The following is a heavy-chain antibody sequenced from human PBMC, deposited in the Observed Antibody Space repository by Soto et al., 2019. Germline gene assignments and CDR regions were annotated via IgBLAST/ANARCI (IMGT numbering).Heavy chain of an antibody. V-gene: IGHV1-69*12. CDR3: ASDYSSSSYAFDI. D-gene: IGHD6-6*01. Sequence: QVQLVQSGAEVKKPGSSVKVSCKASGGTFSSYAISWVRQAPGQGLEWMGGIIPIFGTANYAQKFQGRVKITAEEATSTAYMEIISLRSEDTAVYYCASDYSSSSYAFDIWGQGTMLTVSS. CDR2: IIPIFGTA. CDR1: GGTFSSYA. J-gene: IGHJ3*02.